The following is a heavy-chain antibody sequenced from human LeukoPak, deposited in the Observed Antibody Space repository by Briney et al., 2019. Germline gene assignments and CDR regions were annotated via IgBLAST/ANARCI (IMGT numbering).Heavy chain of an antibody. D-gene: IGHD4-17*01. CDR3: ARGIDYGSEYFQH. CDR2: IYYSGST. J-gene: IGHJ1*01. CDR1: GGSISSSSYY. Sequence: SETLSLTCTVSGGSISSSSYYWGWIRQPPGKGLEWIGSIYYSGSTYYNPSLKSRVTISVDTSKNQFSLKLTSVTAADTAVYYCARGIDYGSEYFQHWGQGTLVTVSS. V-gene: IGHV4-39*07.